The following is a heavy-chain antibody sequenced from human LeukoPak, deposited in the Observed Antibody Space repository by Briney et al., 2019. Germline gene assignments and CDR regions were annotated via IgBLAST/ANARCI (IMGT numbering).Heavy chain of an antibody. CDR3: ARDLGGTVTIPGYYYYMDV. J-gene: IGHJ6*03. Sequence: PGGSLRLSCAASGFMFSKSWMHWVRQVPGKGLVWVARIYNDGSTTNYADSVKGRFTISRDNAKNTLYLQMNSLRAEDTAVYYCARDLGGTVTIPGYYYYMDVWGKGTTVTVSS. D-gene: IGHD4-17*01. V-gene: IGHV3-74*01. CDR1: GFMFSKSW. CDR2: IYNDGSTT.